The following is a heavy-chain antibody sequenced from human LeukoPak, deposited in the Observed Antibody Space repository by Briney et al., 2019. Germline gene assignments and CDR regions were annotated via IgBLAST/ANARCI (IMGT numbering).Heavy chain of an antibody. CDR3: ARDLSLYSSPGN. CDR2: INHSGST. J-gene: IGHJ4*02. Sequence: SETLSLTCAVYGGSFSGYYWSWIRQPPGKGLEWIGEINHSGSTYYNPSLKSRVTISVDTSKNQFSLKLSSVTAADTAVYYCARDLSLYSSPGNWGQGTLVTVSS. V-gene: IGHV4-34*01. D-gene: IGHD6-13*01. CDR1: GGSFSGYY.